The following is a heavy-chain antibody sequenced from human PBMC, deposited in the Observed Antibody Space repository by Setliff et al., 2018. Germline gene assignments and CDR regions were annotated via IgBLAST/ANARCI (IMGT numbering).Heavy chain of an antibody. CDR3: ARGRNIAARLLDS. CDR2: INHRGST. Sequence: PSETLSLTCAAYGGTFSDYHWTWIRQSPEKGLEWIGEINHRGSTNYNPSLKSRVTISIDTSKGQFSLKLISTTAADTAVYYCARGRNIAARLLDSWGQGTLVTVSS. CDR1: GGTFSDYH. J-gene: IGHJ4*02. V-gene: IGHV4-34*01. D-gene: IGHD6-6*01.